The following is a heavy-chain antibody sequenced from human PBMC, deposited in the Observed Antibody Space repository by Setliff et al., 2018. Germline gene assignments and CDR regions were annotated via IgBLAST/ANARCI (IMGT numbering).Heavy chain of an antibody. CDR3: ARGRGPDIVVTIPGDY. CDR1: GYNFITLG. CDR2: ISPYSGKT. Sequence: GASVKVSCKTSGYNFITLGINWVRQAPGQGLEWVGWISPYSGKTDYAQKFQGRVIMTIDSATTTAYMELKTLRSDDTAVYYCARGRGPDIVVTIPGDYWGQGTQVTAPQ. J-gene: IGHJ4*02. V-gene: IGHV1-18*01. D-gene: IGHD2-15*01.